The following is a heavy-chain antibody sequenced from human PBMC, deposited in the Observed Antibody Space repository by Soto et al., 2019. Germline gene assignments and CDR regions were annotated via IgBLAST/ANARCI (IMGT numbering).Heavy chain of an antibody. CDR1: GYTLTSYG. CDR3: ARDLWSGYCTTSCPHYYYGLDV. J-gene: IGHJ6*02. Sequence: GASVEVACKASGYTLTSYGISWVRQAPGQGLEWMGWISAYNGNTNYAQKLQGRVTMTTDTSTSTAYMELRSLRSDDTAVYYCARDLWSGYCTTSCPHYYYGLDVWRPGTTLNVSS. V-gene: IGHV1-18*04. CDR2: ISAYNGNT. D-gene: IGHD3-3*01.